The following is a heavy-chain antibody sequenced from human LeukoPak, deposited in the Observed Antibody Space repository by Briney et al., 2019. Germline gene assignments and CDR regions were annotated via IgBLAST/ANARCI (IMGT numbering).Heavy chain of an antibody. V-gene: IGHV4-39*07. D-gene: IGHD3-22*01. J-gene: IGHJ3*02. CDR1: GGSISSSSYY. CDR3: ARVPGGYYDSSGYYVDAFDI. Sequence: SETLSLTCTVSGGSISSSSYYWGWIRQPPGKGLEWIGSIYYSGSTYYNPSLKSRVTISVDTSKNQFSLKLSSVTAADTAVYYCARVPGGYYDSSGYYVDAFDIWGQGTMVTVSS. CDR2: IYYSGST.